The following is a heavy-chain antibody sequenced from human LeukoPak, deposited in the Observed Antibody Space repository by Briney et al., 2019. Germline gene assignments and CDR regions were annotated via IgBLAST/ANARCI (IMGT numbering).Heavy chain of an antibody. CDR1: GLTVSRNY. Sequence: PGGSLRLSCAASGLTVSRNYMTWVRQAPGKGLEWVSVIYRDGNTFYAASVADRFTISRDSSDNILYLEMNNLRVEDTAVYYCAKDKGMSDYFNYWGQGTLVTVSS. CDR2: IYRDGNT. CDR3: AKDKGMSDYFNY. V-gene: IGHV3-66*01. D-gene: IGHD3-10*01. J-gene: IGHJ4*02.